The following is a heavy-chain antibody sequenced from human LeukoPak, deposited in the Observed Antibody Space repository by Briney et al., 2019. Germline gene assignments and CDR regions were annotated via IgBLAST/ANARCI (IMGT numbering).Heavy chain of an antibody. Sequence: PSETLSLTCAVYGGSFSGYYWSWIRQPPGKGGWWIGEIRHNESTNYNPSLKSRVTTSVDTSKNQFSLKLSSATAADTAVYYCAREGSGNTAMAAPDYWGQGTLVTVSS. J-gene: IGHJ4*02. CDR2: IRHNEST. CDR1: GGSFSGYY. CDR3: AREGSGNTAMAAPDY. V-gene: IGHV4-34*01. D-gene: IGHD5-18*01.